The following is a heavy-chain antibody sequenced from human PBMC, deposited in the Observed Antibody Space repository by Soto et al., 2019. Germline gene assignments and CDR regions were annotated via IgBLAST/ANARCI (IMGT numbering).Heavy chain of an antibody. Sequence: QVQLVQSGAEVKKPGASVKVSCKASGYTFTSYGIIWVRQAPGQGLEWMGWISAYNGNTNYAQKLQGRVTMTTDTSTSTAYMALRSLRSDDTAVYYCARDHYDFWSGYSCSDYWGQGTLVTVSS. D-gene: IGHD3-3*01. CDR1: GYTFTSYG. CDR3: ARDHYDFWSGYSCSDY. J-gene: IGHJ4*02. V-gene: IGHV1-18*01. CDR2: ISAYNGNT.